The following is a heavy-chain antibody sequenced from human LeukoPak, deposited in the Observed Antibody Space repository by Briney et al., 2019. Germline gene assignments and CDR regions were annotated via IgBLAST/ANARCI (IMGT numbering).Heavy chain of an antibody. V-gene: IGHV1-2*02. CDR1: GYTFSGYY. CDR2: IKPDSGNT. Sequence: ASVKVSCKASGYTFSGYYIHWVRQAPGQGLEWMGLIKPDSGNTKYPQKFQGRVTMTRDTSISTAFMELSRLQSDDTAVYYCARESRGWYFDLWGRGTLVTVSS. CDR3: ARESRGWYFDL. J-gene: IGHJ2*01.